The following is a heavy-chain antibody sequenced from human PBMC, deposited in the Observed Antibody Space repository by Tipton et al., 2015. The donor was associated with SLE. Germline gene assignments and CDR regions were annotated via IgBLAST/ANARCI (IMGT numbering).Heavy chain of an antibody. Sequence: LRLSCAASGFTFSSYSMNWVRQAPGKGLEWIGEINHSGSTNYNPSLKSRVTISVDTSKNQFSLKLSSVTAADTAVYYCARDSISRSIRSHQDYWGQGTLVTVSS. CDR2: INHSGST. CDR3: ARDSISRSIRSHQDY. J-gene: IGHJ4*02. V-gene: IGHV4-34*01. CDR1: GFTFSSYS. D-gene: IGHD6-6*01.